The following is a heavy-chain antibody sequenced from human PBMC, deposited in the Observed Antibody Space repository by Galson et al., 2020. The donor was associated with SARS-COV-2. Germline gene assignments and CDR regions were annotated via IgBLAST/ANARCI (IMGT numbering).Heavy chain of an antibody. Sequence: SETLSLTCAVYGGSFRGYSWTWVRQAPGKGLEWIGKITFGGDTNYSPSLRSRVNLLVDTSKNQFSLKLRSVNAADTALYFCARGHRGVVPSPVLGLGPFYSYYYMDVWGKGTTVTVSS. CDR3: ARGHRGVVPSPVLGLGPFYSYYYMDV. V-gene: IGHV4-34*01. CDR1: GGSFRGYS. CDR2: ITFGGDT. J-gene: IGHJ6*03. D-gene: IGHD3-10*01.